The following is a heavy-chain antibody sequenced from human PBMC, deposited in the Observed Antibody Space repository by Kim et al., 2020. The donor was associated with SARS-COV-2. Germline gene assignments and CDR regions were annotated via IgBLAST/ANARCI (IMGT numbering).Heavy chain of an antibody. D-gene: IGHD6-19*01. V-gene: IGHV3-23*01. J-gene: IGHJ5*02. CDR2: ISGSGGST. Sequence: GGSLRLSCAVSGFTFSSYAMSWVRQAPGKGLEWVSGISGSGGSTDYADSVKGRFTISRDNSKNTLYLQMDSLRAEDTGLYYCAKMVDEESIALAGRWFDPWGPRTLVTVSS. CDR1: GFTFSSYA. CDR3: AKMVDEESIALAGRWFDP.